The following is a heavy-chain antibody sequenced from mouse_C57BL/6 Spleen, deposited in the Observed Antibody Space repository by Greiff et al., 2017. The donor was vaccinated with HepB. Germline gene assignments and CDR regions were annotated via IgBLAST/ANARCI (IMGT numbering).Heavy chain of an antibody. Sequence: EVLLVESGGGLVQPGGSMKLSCVASGFTFSNYWMNWVRQSPEKGLEWVAQIRLKSDNYATHYAESVKGRFTISRDESKSSVYLHMNNLRAEDTEIYYCTGFFSYWYFDVWGTGTTVTVSS. J-gene: IGHJ1*03. CDR3: TGFFSYWYFDV. CDR1: GFTFSNYW. V-gene: IGHV6-3*01. CDR2: IRLKSDNYAT.